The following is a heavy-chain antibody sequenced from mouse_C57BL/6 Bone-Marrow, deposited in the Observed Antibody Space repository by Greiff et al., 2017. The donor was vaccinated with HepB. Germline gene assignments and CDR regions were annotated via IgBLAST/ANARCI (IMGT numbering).Heavy chain of an antibody. D-gene: IGHD1-1*01. V-gene: IGHV1-72*01. CDR2: IDPNSGGT. Sequence: QVHVKQPGAELVKPGASVKLSCKASGYTFTSYWMHWVKQRPGRGLEWIGRIDPNSGGTKYNEKFKSKATLTVDKPSSTAYMQLSSLTSEDSAVYYCARWDYYGSSFYWYFDVWGTGTTVTVSS. CDR3: ARWDYYGSSFYWYFDV. J-gene: IGHJ1*03. CDR1: GYTFTSYW.